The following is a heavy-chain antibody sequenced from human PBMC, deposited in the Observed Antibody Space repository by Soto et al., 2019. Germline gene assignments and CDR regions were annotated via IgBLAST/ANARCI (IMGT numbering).Heavy chain of an antibody. J-gene: IGHJ6*02. CDR1: NDSISSSRYY. Sequence: SEILSLTCSVSNDSISSSRYYWGWIRQPPGKGLEWIGSIYYTGDTYYNPSLKSRVTISVNTSKNQFSLKLTSVTAADTSVYFCARHKEVLVASLSYGLDVWGQGTTVTVSS. D-gene: IGHD2-2*01. CDR2: IYYTGDT. CDR3: ARHKEVLVASLSYGLDV. V-gene: IGHV4-39*01.